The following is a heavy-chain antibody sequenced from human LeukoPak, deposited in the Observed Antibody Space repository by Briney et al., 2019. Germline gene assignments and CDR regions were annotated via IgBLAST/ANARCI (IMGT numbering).Heavy chain of an antibody. D-gene: IGHD1-26*01. J-gene: IGHJ3*02. V-gene: IGHV4-39*01. Sequence: PSETLSLTCTVSGDSISSNSYYWGWIRQPPGKGLEWIGGIHHSGSTYYNPSLKSRITMSVNTSKNQFSLKLSSVTAADTAVYYCARPNSGDAFDIWGQGTMVIVSS. CDR2: IHHSGST. CDR1: GDSISSNSYY. CDR3: ARPNSGDAFDI.